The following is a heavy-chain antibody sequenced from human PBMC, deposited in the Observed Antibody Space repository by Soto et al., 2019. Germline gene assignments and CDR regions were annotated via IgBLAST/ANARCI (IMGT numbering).Heavy chain of an antibody. J-gene: IGHJ4*02. CDR3: ARHLFFEYFDY. Sequence: SETLSLTCTVSGGSISSSSYYWGWIRQPPGKGLEWIGSIYYSGSTYYNPSLKSRVTISVDTSKNQFSLKLSSVTAADTAVYYCARHLFFEYFDYWGQGTLVTVSS. D-gene: IGHD3-9*01. CDR1: GGSISSSSYY. CDR2: IYYSGST. V-gene: IGHV4-39*01.